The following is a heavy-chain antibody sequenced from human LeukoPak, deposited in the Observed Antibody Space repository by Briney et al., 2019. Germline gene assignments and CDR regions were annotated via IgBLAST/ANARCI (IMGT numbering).Heavy chain of an antibody. Sequence: SETLSLTCTVSGGSISNYYWSWIRQPPGKGLEWIGYIYYSGSTFYSPSLKSRASISVDTSKNQLSLELSSVTAADTAVYYCARGVGDGYNYGAFDSWGQGTMVTVSS. CDR1: GGSISNYY. V-gene: IGHV4-59*01. J-gene: IGHJ3*02. D-gene: IGHD5-24*01. CDR3: ARGVGDGYNYGAFDS. CDR2: IYYSGST.